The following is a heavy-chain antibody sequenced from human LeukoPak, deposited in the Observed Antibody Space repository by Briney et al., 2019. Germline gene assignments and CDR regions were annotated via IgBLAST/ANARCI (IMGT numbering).Heavy chain of an antibody. CDR1: GFTFSGYW. Sequence: PGGSLRLSCAASGFTFSGYWMSWVRRAPGKGLEWVANIKQDGSEKNYVDSVKGRFTISRDNAQDSLYLQMNSLRAEDTAVCYCARGRGLDYWGQGTLVTVSS. D-gene: IGHD3-16*01. CDR2: IKQDGSEK. CDR3: ARGRGLDY. J-gene: IGHJ4*02. V-gene: IGHV3-7*04.